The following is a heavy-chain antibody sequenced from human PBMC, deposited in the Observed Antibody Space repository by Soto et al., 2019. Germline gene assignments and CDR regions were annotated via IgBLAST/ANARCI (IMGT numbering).Heavy chain of an antibody. Sequence: QVQLHESGPGLVKPSETLSLTCTVSGDSISSHYWSWIRQPPGKGLEWIGPIYHSGGPRYNPSLRRRVTISVDTSKNTFSLKLRFVTAANTAVYYCAKNVAVAGFCLDPWGQGILVTVSS. V-gene: IGHV4-59*11. J-gene: IGHJ5*02. D-gene: IGHD6-19*01. CDR2: IYHSGGP. CDR3: AKNVAVAGFCLDP. CDR1: GDSISSHY.